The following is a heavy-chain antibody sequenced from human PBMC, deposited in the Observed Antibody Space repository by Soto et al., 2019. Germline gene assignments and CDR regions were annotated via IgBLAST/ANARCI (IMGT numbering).Heavy chain of an antibody. D-gene: IGHD3-10*01. Sequence: SETLSLTCSVSCDFISGYYWSWIRQPPGKGLEWIGYIYYSGGTNHNPSLRSRVTISVDTSQSQFSLIVRSVTAADTAVYYCVRESYLWFDLWGQGTPVTVSS. CDR1: CDFISGYY. J-gene: IGHJ5*02. V-gene: IGHV4-59*12. CDR3: VRESYLWFDL. CDR2: IYYSGGT.